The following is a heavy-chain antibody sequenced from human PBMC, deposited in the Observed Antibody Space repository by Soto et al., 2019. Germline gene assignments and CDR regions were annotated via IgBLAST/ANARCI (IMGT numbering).Heavy chain of an antibody. CDR1: GFTFSSYA. V-gene: IGHV3-23*01. Sequence: EGSLRLSCAASGFTFSSYAMSWVRQAPGKGLEWVSAISGSGGSTYYADSVKGRFTISRDNSKNTLYLQMNSLRAEDTAVYYCARDLAAEVRGVLVGEGMDVWGQGTAVTVSS. D-gene: IGHD3-10*01. CDR2: ISGSGGST. J-gene: IGHJ6*02. CDR3: ARDLAAEVRGVLVGEGMDV.